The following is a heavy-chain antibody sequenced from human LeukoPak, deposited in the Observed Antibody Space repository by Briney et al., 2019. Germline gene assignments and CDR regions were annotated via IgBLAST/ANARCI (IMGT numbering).Heavy chain of an antibody. V-gene: IGHV4-38-2*01. Sequence: SETLSLTCAVSGPSITSDYFWGWLRQPPGKGLEWIATIYYSWGMYFNPSLKSRVTISLDASKNQFSLKMTSLTAADTAIYYCARNVTAGFFDYWGQGILVTVSS. J-gene: IGHJ4*02. CDR3: ARNVTAGFFDY. CDR2: IYYSWGM. CDR1: GPSITSDYF. D-gene: IGHD1-1*01.